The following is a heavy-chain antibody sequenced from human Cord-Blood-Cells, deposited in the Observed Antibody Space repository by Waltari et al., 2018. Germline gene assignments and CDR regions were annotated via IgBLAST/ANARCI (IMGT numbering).Heavy chain of an antibody. Sequence: QLQLQESGPGLVKPSETLSLTCTVSGGSISSSSYYWGWIRQPPGKGLEWMGSIYYSGSTYYNPSLKSRVTISVDTSKNQCSLKLSSVTAADTAVYYCARYCSGGSCYDAFDIWGQGTMVTVSS. V-gene: IGHV4-39*01. J-gene: IGHJ3*02. CDR1: GGSISSSSYY. CDR3: ARYCSGGSCYDAFDI. CDR2: IYYSGST. D-gene: IGHD2-15*01.